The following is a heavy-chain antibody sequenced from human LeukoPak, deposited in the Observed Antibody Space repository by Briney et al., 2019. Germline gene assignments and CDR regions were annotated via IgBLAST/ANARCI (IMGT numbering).Heavy chain of an antibody. V-gene: IGHV3-30*03. CDR3: ARDPGASPSYYYNAMDV. CDR2: ISSDGNSK. D-gene: IGHD1-26*01. CDR1: EFLFYSYG. Sequence: GGSLRLSCVASEFLFYSYGMHWVRQAPGKGLEWVAVISSDGNSKNFALSVKGRFAISRDNSKNTLYPQMGSLRAEDMAVYYCARDPGASPSYYYNAMDVWGQGTTVTVSS. J-gene: IGHJ6*02.